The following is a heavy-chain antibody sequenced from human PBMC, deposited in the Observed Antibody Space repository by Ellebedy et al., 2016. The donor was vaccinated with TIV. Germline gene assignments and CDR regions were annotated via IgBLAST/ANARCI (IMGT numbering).Heavy chain of an antibody. V-gene: IGHV1-18*01. Sequence: AASVKVSCKASGYTFTSYGISWVRQSPGQGPEWMGWISVYNDNTNYAKKFQGRVTMTTDTSTSTAYMELRSLRSDDTAVSYCGRMVYYDSRGYLSDYWGQGTLVTVSS. D-gene: IGHD3-22*01. J-gene: IGHJ4*02. CDR3: GRMVYYDSRGYLSDY. CDR1: GYTFTSYG. CDR2: ISVYNDNT.